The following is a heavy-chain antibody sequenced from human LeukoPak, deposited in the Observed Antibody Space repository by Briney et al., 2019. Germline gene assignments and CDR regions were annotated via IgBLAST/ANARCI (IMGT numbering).Heavy chain of an antibody. D-gene: IGHD6-13*01. J-gene: IGHJ4*02. CDR2: IYHSGST. CDR3: AREDSSSWYSYYFDY. V-gene: IGHV4-4*02. CDR1: GGSISSSNW. Sequence: SGTVSLTCAVSGGSISSSNWWSWVRQPPGKGLEWIGEIYHSGSTNYNPSLKSRVTMSVDTSKNQFSLKLSSVTAADTAVYYCAREDSSSWYSYYFDYWGQGTLVTVSS.